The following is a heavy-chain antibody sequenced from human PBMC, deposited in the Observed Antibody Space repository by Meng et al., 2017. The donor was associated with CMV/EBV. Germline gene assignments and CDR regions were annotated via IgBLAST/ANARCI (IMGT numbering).Heavy chain of an antibody. CDR1: GFTFSRYT. J-gene: IGHJ5*02. D-gene: IGHD4-17*01. Sequence: GGSLRLSCAASGFTFSRYTINWVRKAPGKGLEWVSSISSTVSDISYADSVKGRFTISRDNAKNSLYLQMSSLRAEDTAVYYCARGVNPTVTTHWFDPWGQGALVTVSS. CDR3: ARGVNPTVTTHWFDP. V-gene: IGHV3-21*01. CDR2: ISSTVSDI.